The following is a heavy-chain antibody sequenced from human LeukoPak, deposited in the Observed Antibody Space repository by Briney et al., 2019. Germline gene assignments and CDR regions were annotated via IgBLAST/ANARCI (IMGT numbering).Heavy chain of an antibody. D-gene: IGHD6-19*01. CDR2: ISSSSSTI. Sequence: GGSLRLSCAASGFTFSSYSMNWVRQAPGKGLEWVSYISSSSSTIYYADSVKGRFTISRDNAKNSLYLQMNSLRAEDTAVYYCADDHGIAVAGNLGWGQGTLVTVSS. V-gene: IGHV3-48*04. CDR1: GFTFSSYS. CDR3: ADDHGIAVAGNLG. J-gene: IGHJ4*02.